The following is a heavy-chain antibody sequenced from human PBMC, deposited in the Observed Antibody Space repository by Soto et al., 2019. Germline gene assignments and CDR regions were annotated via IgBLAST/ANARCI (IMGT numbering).Heavy chain of an antibody. CDR3: ARANYYTRRANWFDP. D-gene: IGHD1-7*01. V-gene: IGHV4-31*03. CDR1: GSSISSGGYS. Sequence: SETLSLTCTVSGSSISSGGYSSSWFRQQPGKSQEWVGYIYYSASTSYNQSPKSRVTISVDTPKNPFYMKFSHVTAADTVVYYCARANYYTRRANWFDPWGQGTLVTVSS. CDR2: IYYSAST. J-gene: IGHJ5*02.